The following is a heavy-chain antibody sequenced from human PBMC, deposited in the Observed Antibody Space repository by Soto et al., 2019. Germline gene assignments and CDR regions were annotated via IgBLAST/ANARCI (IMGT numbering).Heavy chain of an antibody. CDR2: ISAYNGNT. CDR3: ARASRATRAPGGRGMDG. J-gene: IGHJ6*02. V-gene: IGHV1-18*01. D-gene: IGHD2-15*01. Sequence: QVQLVQSGAEVKKPGASVKVSCKASGYTFTSYGISWVRQAPGQGLEWMGWISAYNGNTNYAQKLQGRVTMTTDTTTTTAYRELRSLRSDDTAVYSCARASRATRAPGGRGMDGWGQGTTVTVSS. CDR1: GYTFTSYG.